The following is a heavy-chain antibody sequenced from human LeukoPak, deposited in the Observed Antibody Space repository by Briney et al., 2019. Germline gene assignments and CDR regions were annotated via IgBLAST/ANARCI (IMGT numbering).Heavy chain of an antibody. Sequence: SETLSLTCTVSGGSISSYYWSWIRQPPGKGQEWIGYMHYSGSTKYNPSLKSRVTTSVDTSKNQFSLKLSSVTAADTAVYYCARGGPSLGVDYWGQGTLVTVSS. V-gene: IGHV4-59*01. D-gene: IGHD5/OR15-5a*01. CDR2: MHYSGST. CDR1: GGSISSYY. J-gene: IGHJ4*02. CDR3: ARGGPSLGVDY.